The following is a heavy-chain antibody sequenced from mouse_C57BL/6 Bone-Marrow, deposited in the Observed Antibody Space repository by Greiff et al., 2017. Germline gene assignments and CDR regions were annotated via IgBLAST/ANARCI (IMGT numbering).Heavy chain of an antibody. D-gene: IGHD2-1*01. CDR1: GFTFSDYG. V-gene: IGHV5-17*01. Sequence: EVQLVESGGGLVKPGGSLKLSCAASGFTFSDYGMHWVRQAPEKGLEWVAYISSGSSTIYYADTVKGRFTISRDNAKNTLFLQRTSLRSEDTAMYYCARGIYGNYDAYWGQGTLVTVSA. J-gene: IGHJ3*01. CDR3: ARGIYGNYDAY. CDR2: ISSGSSTI.